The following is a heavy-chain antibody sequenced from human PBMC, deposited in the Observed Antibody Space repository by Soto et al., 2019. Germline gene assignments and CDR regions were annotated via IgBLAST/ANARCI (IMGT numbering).Heavy chain of an antibody. J-gene: IGHJ4*02. CDR2: IYYSGST. CDR1: GGSISSYY. V-gene: IGHV4-59*01. Sequence: QVQLQESGPGLVKPSETLSLTCTVSGGSISSYYWRWIRQPPGKGLEWIGYIYYSGSTNYNPSLKSRVTISVDTSKNQFSLKLSSVTAADTAVYYCASGHGDYWGQGTLVTVSS. CDR3: ASGHGDY.